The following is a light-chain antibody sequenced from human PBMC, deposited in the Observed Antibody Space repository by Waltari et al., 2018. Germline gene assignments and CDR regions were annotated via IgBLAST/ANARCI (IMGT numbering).Light chain of an antibody. V-gene: IGKV1-5*03. CDR3: QQFHSYVLT. Sequence: SASVGDRVTIACRANQSISLWLAWYQQKPGKAPKLLISKSSILESGVPSRFSGSGSGTDFTLSISSPQPDDFATYYCQQFHSYVLTFGGGTKVEIK. CDR2: KSS. J-gene: IGKJ4*01. CDR1: QSISLW.